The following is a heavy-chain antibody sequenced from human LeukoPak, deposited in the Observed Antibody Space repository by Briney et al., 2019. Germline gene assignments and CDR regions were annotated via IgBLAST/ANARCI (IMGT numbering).Heavy chain of an antibody. CDR1: GGSISSYY. CDR3: ARHEGGRDY. CDR2: IYTSGST. J-gene: IGHJ4*02. Sequence: SETLSLTCTVSGGSISSYYWSWIRQPPGKGLEWIGYIYTSGSTNYNPSLKSRVTISVDTSKNQFSLKLSSVTAADTAVYYCARHEGGRDYWGQGTLVTVSS. V-gene: IGHV4-4*09. D-gene: IGHD3-16*01.